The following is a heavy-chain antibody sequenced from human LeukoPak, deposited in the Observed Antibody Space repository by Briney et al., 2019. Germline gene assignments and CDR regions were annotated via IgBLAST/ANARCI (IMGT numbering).Heavy chain of an antibody. CDR3: TRDREVAGPDS. V-gene: IGHV3-15*01. CDR2: IKSKVDGGTA. J-gene: IGHJ4*02. D-gene: IGHD6-19*01. Sequence: GGSLRLSCAASGFTFRNAWMSWVRQAPGRGLKWVGRIKSKVDGGTADYAAAVEGRFTISRDDSENTLSLQMSSLKTDDTAVDYCTRDREVAGPDSWGQGTLVTVSS. CDR1: GFTFRNAW.